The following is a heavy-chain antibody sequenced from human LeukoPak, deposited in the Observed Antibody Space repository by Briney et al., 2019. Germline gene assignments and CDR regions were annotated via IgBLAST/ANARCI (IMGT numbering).Heavy chain of an antibody. CDR3: ARQAGIYYYDSSGWVYFDI. D-gene: IGHD3-22*01. J-gene: IGHJ3*02. CDR1: GGSISSYY. CDR2: IYYSGST. Sequence: PSETLSLTCTVSGGSISSYYWSWIRQPPGKGLEWIGYIYYSGSTNYNPSLKSRVTISVDTSKNQFSLKLSSVTAADTAVYYCARQAGIYYYDSSGWVYFDIWGQGTMVTVSS. V-gene: IGHV4-59*08.